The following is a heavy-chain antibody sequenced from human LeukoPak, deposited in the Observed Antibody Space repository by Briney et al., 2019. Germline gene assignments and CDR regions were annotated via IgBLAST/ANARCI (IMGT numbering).Heavy chain of an antibody. J-gene: IGHJ3*02. CDR2: IYYSGST. D-gene: IGHD6-13*01. V-gene: IGHV4-59*01. CDR3: ASLIAATDAFDI. Sequence: PSETLSLTCTVSGGSISSYYWNWVRQPPGKGLEWIGYIYYSGSTNYNPSLKSRVTISVDTSKKQFSLKLSSVAAADTAVYYCASLIAATDAFDIWGQGTMVTVSS. CDR1: GGSISSYY.